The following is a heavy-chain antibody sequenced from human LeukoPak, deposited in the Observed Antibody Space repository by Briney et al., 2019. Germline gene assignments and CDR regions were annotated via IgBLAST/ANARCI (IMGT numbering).Heavy chain of an antibody. V-gene: IGHV3-23*01. J-gene: IGHJ4*02. D-gene: IGHD6-13*01. CDR1: GFTFSSYA. Sequence: GSLRLSCAASGFTFSSYAMSWVRQAPGKGLEWVSAISGSGGSTYYADSVKGRFTISRDNSKNTLYLQMNSLRAEDTAVYYCAKDLMEPNIAAAGSVDYWGKGTLVTVSS. CDR3: AKDLMEPNIAAAGSVDY. CDR2: ISGSGGST.